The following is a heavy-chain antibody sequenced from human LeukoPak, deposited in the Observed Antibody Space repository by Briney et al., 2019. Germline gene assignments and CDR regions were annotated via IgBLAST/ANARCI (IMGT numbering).Heavy chain of an antibody. CDR3: AKNPSGSYQEYFDY. V-gene: IGHV3-23*01. J-gene: IGHJ4*02. Sequence: PGGSLRLSCAASGFPFSNYVMNWVRQAPGKGLEWGSVISDSGGWTSYADSVQGRFTVSRDNSKNTLYLQMNSLRAEDTAVYYCAKNPSGSYQEYFDYWGQGTLVTVSS. CDR1: GFPFSNYV. CDR2: ISDSGGWT. D-gene: IGHD1-26*01.